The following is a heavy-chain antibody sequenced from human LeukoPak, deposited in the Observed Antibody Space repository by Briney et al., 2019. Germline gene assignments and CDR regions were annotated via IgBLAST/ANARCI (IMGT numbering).Heavy chain of an antibody. CDR1: GYTFTSYD. D-gene: IGHD6-13*01. CDR2: INPNSGGT. J-gene: IGHJ3*02. CDR3: ARDHGSSSYNAFDI. V-gene: IGHV1-2*02. Sequence: ASVKVSCKASGYTFTSYDINWVRQATGQGLEWMGWINPNSGGTNYAQKFQGRVTMTRDTSISTAYMELSRLRSDDTAVYYCARDHGSSSYNAFDIWGQGTMVTVSS.